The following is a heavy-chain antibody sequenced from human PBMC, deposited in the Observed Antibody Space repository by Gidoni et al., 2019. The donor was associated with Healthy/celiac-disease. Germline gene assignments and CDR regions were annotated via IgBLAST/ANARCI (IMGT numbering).Heavy chain of an antibody. CDR1: VGSFSVYY. J-gene: IGHJ6*02. Sequence: QVQLQQWGSGLLKPSETLSLTCAVYVGSFSVYYWSWIRQPPGTGLEWIWEINNSGSTNYNPFLKQRVTISVDKSKNTFSLKLGSVTAADTAVYYCARGRVATIQYYGMDVWGQGTTVTVSS. V-gene: IGHV4-34*01. CDR2: INNSGST. D-gene: IGHD5-12*01. CDR3: ARGRVATIQYYGMDV.